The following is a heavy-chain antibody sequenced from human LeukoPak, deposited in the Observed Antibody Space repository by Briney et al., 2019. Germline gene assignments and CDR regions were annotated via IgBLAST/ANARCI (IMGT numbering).Heavy chain of an antibody. CDR2: MNPNSGNT. V-gene: IGHV1-8*02. Sequence: GASVKVSCKASGYTFTSYGISWVRQAPGQGLEWMGWMNPNSGNTGYAQKFQGRVTMTRNTSISTAYMELSSLRSEDTAVYYCARGDETALGNYWGQGTLVTVSS. D-gene: IGHD1-1*01. CDR1: GYTFTSYG. CDR3: ARGDETALGNY. J-gene: IGHJ4*02.